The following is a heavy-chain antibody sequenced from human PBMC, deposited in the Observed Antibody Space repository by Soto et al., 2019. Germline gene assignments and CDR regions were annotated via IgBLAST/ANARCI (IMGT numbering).Heavy chain of an antibody. CDR1: GFTFSSYG. CDR2: ISYDGSNK. Sequence: AGGSLRLSCAASGFTFSSYGMHWVRQAPGKGLEWVAVISYDGSNKYYADSVKGRFTISRDNSKNTLYLQMNSLRAEDTAVYYCAKGSSYYDFWSGYFGMDVWGQGTTVTVSS. D-gene: IGHD3-3*01. CDR3: AKGSSYYDFWSGYFGMDV. J-gene: IGHJ6*02. V-gene: IGHV3-30*18.